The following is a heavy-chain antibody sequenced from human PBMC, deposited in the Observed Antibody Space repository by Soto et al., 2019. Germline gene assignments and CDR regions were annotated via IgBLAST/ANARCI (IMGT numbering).Heavy chain of an antibody. CDR1: GFTFTSSA. D-gene: IGHD6-13*01. V-gene: IGHV1-58*01. CDR2: IVVGSGNT. J-gene: IGHJ6*02. CDR3: AADGIAAAGTDYYYGMNV. Sequence: SVKVSCKASGFTFTSSAVQWVRQPRGQRLEGIGWIVVGSGNTNYAQKLQERVTITRDMSTSTAYLELSSLRSADTAVYYCAADGIAAAGTDYYYGMNVWGQGTTVTVSS.